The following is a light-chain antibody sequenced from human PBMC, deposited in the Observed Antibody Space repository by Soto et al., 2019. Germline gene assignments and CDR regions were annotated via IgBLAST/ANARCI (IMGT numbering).Light chain of an antibody. Sequence: EIVMTQSPATLSVSPGERATLSCRASQSVSRYLAWYQQKPGQAPRLLIYDASNRATGIPARFSGSGSGTDFTLTISSLEPEDFAVYYCQQRSNWPPITFGRGTRLEI. CDR1: QSVSRY. CDR2: DAS. J-gene: IGKJ5*01. V-gene: IGKV3-11*01. CDR3: QQRSNWPPIT.